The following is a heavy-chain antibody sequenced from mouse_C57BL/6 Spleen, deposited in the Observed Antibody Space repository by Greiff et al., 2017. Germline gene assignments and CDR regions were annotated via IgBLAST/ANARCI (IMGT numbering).Heavy chain of an antibody. Sequence: QVQLQQSGAELVKPGASVKLSCKASGYTFTSYWMHWVKQRPGQGLEWIGMIHPNSGSTNYNEKFKSKATLTVDKSSSTAYMQLSSLTSEDSAVYYCARGYYYGSSYEDFDYWGQGTTLTVSS. V-gene: IGHV1-64*01. CDR3: ARGYYYGSSYEDFDY. D-gene: IGHD1-1*01. J-gene: IGHJ2*01. CDR2: IHPNSGST. CDR1: GYTFTSYW.